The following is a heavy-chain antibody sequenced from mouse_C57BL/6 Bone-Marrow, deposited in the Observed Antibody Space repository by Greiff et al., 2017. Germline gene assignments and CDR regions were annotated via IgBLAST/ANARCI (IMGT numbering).Heavy chain of an antibody. CDR2: IYPGSGST. CDR3: ARGSNYFAY. CDR1: GYTFTSSW. D-gene: IGHD2-5*01. V-gene: IGHV1-55*01. Sequence: LQPPGAELVQPGASVKMSCKASGYTFTSSWITWVKQRPGQGLEWIGDIYPGSGSTNYNEKFKSKATLTVDTSSSTAYMQLSSLTAEDSAVDYGARGSNYFAYWGQGTLVTVSA. J-gene: IGHJ3*01.